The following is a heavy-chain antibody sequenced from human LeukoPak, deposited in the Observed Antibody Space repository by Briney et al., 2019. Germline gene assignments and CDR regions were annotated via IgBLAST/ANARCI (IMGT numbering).Heavy chain of an antibody. D-gene: IGHD3-10*02. Sequence: GGSLRLSCAASGFTFSTYTMNWVRQAPGKGLEWVSSISSSSSYIYFADSVKGRFTISRDNAKNSLYLQMNSLRAEDTAVYYCAELGITMIGGVWGKGTTVTISS. CDR2: ISSSSSYI. CDR1: GFTFSTYT. CDR3: AELGITMIGGV. V-gene: IGHV3-21*01. J-gene: IGHJ6*04.